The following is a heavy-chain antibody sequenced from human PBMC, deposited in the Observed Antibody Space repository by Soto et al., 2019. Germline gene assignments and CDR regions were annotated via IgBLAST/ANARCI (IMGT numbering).Heavy chain of an antibody. CDR2: INSDGSST. D-gene: IGHD1-7*01. V-gene: IGHV3-74*01. CDR1: GFTFSSYW. J-gene: IGHJ5*02. Sequence: GGSLRLSCAASGFTFSSYWMHWVRQAPGKGLVWVSRINSDGSSTSYADSVKGRFTISRDNAKNTLYLQMNSLRAEDTAVYYCARGTLGPSDRGITGTTWFDPRGQGTRVTVSS. CDR3: ARGTLGPSDRGITGTTWFDP.